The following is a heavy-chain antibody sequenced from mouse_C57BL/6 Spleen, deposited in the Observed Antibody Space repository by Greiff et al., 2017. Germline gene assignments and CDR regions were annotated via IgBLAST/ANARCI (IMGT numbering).Heavy chain of an antibody. Sequence: VQLQQSGAELVRPGASVTLSCKASGYTFTDYEMHWVKQTPVHGLEWIGAIDPETGGTAYNQKFKGKAILTADKSSSTAYMELRSLTSEDSAVYYCTRLVYDGSYYYAMDYWGQGTSVTVSS. CDR2: IDPETGGT. CDR1: GYTFTDYE. J-gene: IGHJ4*01. D-gene: IGHD2-3*01. V-gene: IGHV1-15*01. CDR3: TRLVYDGSYYYAMDY.